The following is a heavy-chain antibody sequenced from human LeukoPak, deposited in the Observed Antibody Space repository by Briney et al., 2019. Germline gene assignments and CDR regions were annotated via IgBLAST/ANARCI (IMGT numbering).Heavy chain of an antibody. J-gene: IGHJ4*02. CDR2: INPNSGGT. CDR1: GYTVTGYY. CDR3: ARAIHGSSWYRLSALFDY. D-gene: IGHD6-13*01. Sequence: ASVKVSCKASGYTVTGYYMHWVRQAPGQGLEWMGWINPNSGGTNYAQKFQGRVAMTRDTSISTAYMELSRLRSDDTAVYYCARAIHGSSWYRLSALFDYWGQGTLVTVSS. V-gene: IGHV1-2*02.